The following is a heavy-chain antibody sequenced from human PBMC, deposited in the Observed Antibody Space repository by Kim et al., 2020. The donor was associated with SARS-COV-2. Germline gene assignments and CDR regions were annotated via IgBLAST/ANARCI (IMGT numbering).Heavy chain of an antibody. Sequence: GGSLRLSCAASGFTFSSYSMNWVRQAPGKGLEWVSSISSSRSYIYYADSVKGRFTISRDNAKNSLYLQMNSLRAEDTAVYYCARDSRGYYYGMDVWGQGTPVTVSS. CDR3: ARDSRGYYYGMDV. V-gene: IGHV3-21*01. CDR1: GFTFSSYS. CDR2: ISSSRSYI. J-gene: IGHJ6*02.